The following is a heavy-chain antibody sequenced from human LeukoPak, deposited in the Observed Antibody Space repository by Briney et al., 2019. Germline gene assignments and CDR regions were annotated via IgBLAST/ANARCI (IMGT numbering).Heavy chain of an antibody. J-gene: IGHJ4*02. CDR2: IRSGGAR. CDR1: GFIFSHAW. V-gene: IGHV3-15*01. CDR3: AVDTPVIDAQIDY. Sequence: TGGSLRFSCTAPGFIFSHAWMNGVRQAPGKGLQWLGRIRSGGAREYAAPAQGRFTISRDDSRNTVYLEMNNLDTDDTAVYFCAVDTPVIDAQIDYWGQGTLVTVSS. D-gene: IGHD3-16*02.